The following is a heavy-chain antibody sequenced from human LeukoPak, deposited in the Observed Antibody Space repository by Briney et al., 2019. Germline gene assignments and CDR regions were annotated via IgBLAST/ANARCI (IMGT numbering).Heavy chain of an antibody. D-gene: IGHD6-6*01. CDR1: GGSISSGGYY. V-gene: IGHV4-30-2*01. CDR3: TRDNHLEYSSSDYFDY. CDR2: TYHSGST. Sequence: PSETLSLTCTVSGGSISSGGYYWSWIRQPPGKGLEWIGYTYHSGSTYYNPSLKSRVTISVDRSKNQFSLKLSSVTAADTAVYYCTRDNHLEYSSSDYFDYWGQGTLVTVSS. J-gene: IGHJ4*02.